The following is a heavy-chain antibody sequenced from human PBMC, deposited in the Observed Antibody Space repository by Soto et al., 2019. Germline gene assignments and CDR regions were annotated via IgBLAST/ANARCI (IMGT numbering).Heavy chain of an antibody. CDR3: AKKVNSGPGSQYFDY. V-gene: IGHV3-23*01. CDR1: VFTFSSYS. CDR2: FRTSGDGGTT. J-gene: IGHJ4*02. Sequence: WWSLRLSCSASVFTFSSYSMSWFRQAPGKGLEWVSGFRTSGDGGTTYYADSVKGRFTISRDNSKNMLFLQMNSLRAGDTAIYYCAKKVNSGPGSQYFDYWGQGTLVTVSS. D-gene: IGHD3-10*01.